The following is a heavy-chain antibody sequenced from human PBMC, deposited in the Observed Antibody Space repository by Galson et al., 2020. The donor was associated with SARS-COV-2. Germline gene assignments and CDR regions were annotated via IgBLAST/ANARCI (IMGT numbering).Heavy chain of an antibody. CDR2: ISMSGITI. V-gene: IGHV3-48*03. D-gene: IGHD7-27*01. CDR3: ATGDVWFES. Sequence: GGSLRLSCAASGLTFSNTEMNWVRQAPGKGLEWLSYISMSGITIYYADSVKVRFTISRDNAENSLYLQMNSLRAEDTGIYYCATGDVWFESWGQGTLVTVCS. CDR1: GLTFSNTE. J-gene: IGHJ5*01.